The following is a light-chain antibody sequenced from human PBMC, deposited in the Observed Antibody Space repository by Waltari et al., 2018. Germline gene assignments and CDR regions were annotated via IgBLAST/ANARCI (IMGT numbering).Light chain of an antibody. Sequence: QSALTQPASVSGSPGESITISCTGTSSDVGGYNCVSWYQQHPGKAPKLMIYDVSNRPSWVSNRFSGSKSGNTASLTISGLQAEDEADYYCSSYTSSNTLVFGTGTKVTAL. CDR1: SSDVGGYNC. J-gene: IGLJ1*01. CDR2: DVS. V-gene: IGLV2-14*03. CDR3: SSYTSSNTLV.